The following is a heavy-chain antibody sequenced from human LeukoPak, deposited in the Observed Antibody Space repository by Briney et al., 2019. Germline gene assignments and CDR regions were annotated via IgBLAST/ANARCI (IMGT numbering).Heavy chain of an antibody. Sequence: PGGSLRLSCAASGFTFSSYSMNWVRQAPGKGLEWVSSISSSSSYIYYADSVKGRFTISRDNAKNSLYLQMNSLRAEDTAVYYCARHPSGYHQSSSFDYWGQGTLVTVSS. J-gene: IGHJ4*02. CDR2: ISSSSSYI. CDR1: GFTFSSYS. CDR3: ARHPSGYHQSSSFDY. V-gene: IGHV3-21*01. D-gene: IGHD5-12*01.